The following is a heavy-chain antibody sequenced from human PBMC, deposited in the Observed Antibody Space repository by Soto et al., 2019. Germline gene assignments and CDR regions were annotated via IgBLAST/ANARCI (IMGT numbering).Heavy chain of an antibody. CDR3: ANSPGAATSGSHY. D-gene: IGHD1-26*01. CDR1: GFTLSSFG. J-gene: IGHJ4*02. CDR2: ISYDGATR. Sequence: AQILESGGGVVQPGRSLRLSCAASGFTLSSFGMYWVRQAPGRGLEWVAVISYDGATRYYGDSVKGRFTISRDNSKDTLYLQMDSLRPEDTAVYYCANSPGAATSGSHYWGQGTLVTVSS. V-gene: IGHV3-30*18.